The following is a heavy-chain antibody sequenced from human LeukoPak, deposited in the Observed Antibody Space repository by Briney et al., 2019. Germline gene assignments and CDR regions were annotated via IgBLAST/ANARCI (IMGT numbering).Heavy chain of an antibody. Sequence: GGSLRLSCAASGFTFSSHGMYWVRQAPGKGLEWVAFIYHDGSNKYYVDSVKGRFTISRDNSRNTLYLQMNSLRPEDTAVYYCAKDSASSYESSGPYYFDHWGQGTLVTVSS. V-gene: IGHV3-30*02. J-gene: IGHJ4*02. CDR1: GFTFSSHG. CDR2: IYHDGSNK. CDR3: AKDSASSYESSGPYYFDH. D-gene: IGHD3-22*01.